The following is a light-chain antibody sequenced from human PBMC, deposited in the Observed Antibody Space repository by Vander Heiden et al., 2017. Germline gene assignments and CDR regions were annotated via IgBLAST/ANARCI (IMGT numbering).Light chain of an antibody. J-gene: IGLJ2*01. CDR3: QSYDSSLSV. Sequence: QSVLTQPPSVSGAPGQRVTISCTGSSSNIAAGYDAPRYQQLPGTAPKPLIYGNSNRPSGVPDRFSGSKSGTSASLAITGLQAEDEADDYCQSYDSSLSVVGGGNKLTGL. CDR2: GNS. CDR1: SSNIAAGYD. V-gene: IGLV1-40*01.